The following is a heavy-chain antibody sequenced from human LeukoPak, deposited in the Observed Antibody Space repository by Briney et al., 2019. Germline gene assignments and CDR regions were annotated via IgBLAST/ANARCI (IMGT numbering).Heavy chain of an antibody. D-gene: IGHD2-2*01. CDR1: GFTFDDYA. J-gene: IGHJ4*02. V-gene: IGHV3-9*01. CDR3: AKAYCSSTSCYLDY. Sequence: PGGSLRLSCAVSGFTFDDYAMHWVRQVPGKGLEWVSGINWNSDSIGYADSVKGRFTISRDNAENSLYLQMNSLRAEDTALYCCAKAYCSSTSCYLDYWGQGTLVTVSS. CDR2: INWNSDSI.